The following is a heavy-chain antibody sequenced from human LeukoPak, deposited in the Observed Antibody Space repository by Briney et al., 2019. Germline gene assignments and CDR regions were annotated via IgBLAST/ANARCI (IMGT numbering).Heavy chain of an antibody. J-gene: IGHJ5*02. CDR3: ARQGATLNPHPENPVAVAGYWFDP. Sequence: GESLKISCQGSGYTFTTYWIGWVRQMPGKGLEWMGLIFPGDSDTRYSPSFQGQVTISADKSINTAYLQWSSLRASDTAIYYCARQGATLNPHPENPVAVAGYWFDPWGQGTLVTVSS. CDR1: GYTFTTYW. V-gene: IGHV5-51*01. CDR2: IFPGDSDT. D-gene: IGHD6-19*01.